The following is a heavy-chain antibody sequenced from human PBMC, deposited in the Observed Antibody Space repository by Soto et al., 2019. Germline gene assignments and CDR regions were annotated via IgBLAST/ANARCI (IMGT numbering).Heavy chain of an antibody. D-gene: IGHD3-10*01. Sequence: EVQLVQSGAEVKKPGESLKISCQGSGYSFANYWIAWVRQMPGKGLEWVGVIYPGDSDTRYSPSFRGQVTISADKSISHVYLQWSSLKASDTAMYYCARNRLRQYYYGMDVWGQGTMVTVSS. J-gene: IGHJ6*02. CDR2: IYPGDSDT. CDR1: GYSFANYW. V-gene: IGHV5-51*01. CDR3: ARNRLRQYYYGMDV.